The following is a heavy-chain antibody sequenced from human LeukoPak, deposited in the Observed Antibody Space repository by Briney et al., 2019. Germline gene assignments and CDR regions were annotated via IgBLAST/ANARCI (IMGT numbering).Heavy chain of an antibody. CDR2: ISGIGSDA. V-gene: IGHV3-21*06. CDR3: ARSQGTLTSPFDY. D-gene: IGHD2-21*02. CDR1: RFTFSSSG. J-gene: IGHJ4*02. Sequence: GGSLRLSCAASRFTFSSSGMNWVRQAPGKGLEWVSYISGIGSDAYYADSMKGRFSDFREYTNNSLHLQINSLRAEDTAVYYCARSQGTLTSPFDYWGQGTLATVSS.